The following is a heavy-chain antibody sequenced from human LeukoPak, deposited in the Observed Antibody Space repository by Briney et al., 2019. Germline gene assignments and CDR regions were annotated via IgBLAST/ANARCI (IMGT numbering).Heavy chain of an antibody. CDR2: IISILGIA. J-gene: IGHJ5*02. CDR3: ARGPPLRYFDWFRSNWFDP. D-gene: IGHD3-9*01. CDR1: GYTFTSYT. Sequence: ASVKVSCKASGYTFTSYTISWVRQAPGQGLEWMGRIISILGIANYAQKFQGRVTITADKSTSTAYMELSSLRSEDTAVYYCARGPPLRYFDWFRSNWFDPWGQGTLVTVSS. V-gene: IGHV1-69*02.